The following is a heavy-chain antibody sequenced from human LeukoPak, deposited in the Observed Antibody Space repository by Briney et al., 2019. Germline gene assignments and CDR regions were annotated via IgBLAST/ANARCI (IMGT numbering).Heavy chain of an antibody. CDR2: ISPSGGST. V-gene: IGHV1-46*01. D-gene: IGHD3-22*01. J-gene: IGHJ4*02. CDR3: ARDQDYDSSGHYYFDY. CDR1: GYTFTSYY. Sequence: ASVKVSCKASGYTFTSYYMHWVRQAPGQGLEWMGIISPSGGSTSYAQKFQGRVTMTRDTSTSTVYMELSSLRSEDTAVYYCARDQDYDSSGHYYFDYWGQGTLVTVSS.